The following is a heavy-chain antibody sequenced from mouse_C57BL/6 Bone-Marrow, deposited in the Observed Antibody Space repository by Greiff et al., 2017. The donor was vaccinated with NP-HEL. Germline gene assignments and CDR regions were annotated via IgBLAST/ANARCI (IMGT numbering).Heavy chain of an antibody. CDR1: GYTFTDYN. CDR2: INPNNGGT. CDR3: ARSRPIYYGNYDWFAY. J-gene: IGHJ3*01. V-gene: IGHV1-18*01. D-gene: IGHD2-1*01. Sequence: EVQLQQSGPELVKPGASVKIPCKASGYTFTDYNMDWVKQSHGKSLEWIGDINPNNGGTIYNQKFKGKATLTVDKSSSTAYMELRSLTSEDTAVYYCARSRPIYYGNYDWFAYWGQGTLVTVSA.